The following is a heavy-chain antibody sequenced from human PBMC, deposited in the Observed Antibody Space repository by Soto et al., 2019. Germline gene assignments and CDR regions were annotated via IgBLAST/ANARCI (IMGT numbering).Heavy chain of an antibody. CDR2: IYHSGST. V-gene: IGHV4-30-2*01. J-gene: IGHJ4*02. Sequence: SETLSLTCAVSGGSISSGGYSWSWIRQPPGKGLECIGYIYHSGSTYYNPSLKSRVTISVDRSKNQFSLRLSSVTAADTAVYFCARLFRGVYNAVEYWGQGALVTVS. CDR1: GGSISSGGYS. D-gene: IGHD3-3*01. CDR3: ARLFRGVYNAVEY.